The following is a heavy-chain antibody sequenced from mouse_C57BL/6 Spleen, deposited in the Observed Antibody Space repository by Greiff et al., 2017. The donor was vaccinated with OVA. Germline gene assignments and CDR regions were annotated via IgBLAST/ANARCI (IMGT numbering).Heavy chain of an antibody. CDR3: ARALTGTRAMDY. Sequence: QVQLKESGAELVRPGTSVKMSCKASGYTFTNYWIGWAKQRPGHGLEWIGDIYPGGGYTNYNEKFKGKATLTADKSSSTAYMQFSSLTSEDSAIYYCARALTGTRAMDYWGQGTSVTVSS. D-gene: IGHD4-1*01. J-gene: IGHJ4*01. CDR1: GYTFTNYW. V-gene: IGHV1-63*01. CDR2: IYPGGGYT.